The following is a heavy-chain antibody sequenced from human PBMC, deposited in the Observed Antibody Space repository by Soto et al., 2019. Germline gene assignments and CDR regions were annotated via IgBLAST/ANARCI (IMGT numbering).Heavy chain of an antibody. J-gene: IGHJ6*02. CDR1: GGTFSSYA. Sequence: ATVKVSCKASGGTFSSYAISWVRQAPGQGLEWMGGIIPILGTANYAQKFQGRVTITADESTSTAYMELSSLRSEDTAVYYCAREQTQFARPDYGMDVWGQGTTVTVSS. D-gene: IGHD3-10*01. V-gene: IGHV1-69*13. CDR2: IIPILGTA. CDR3: AREQTQFARPDYGMDV.